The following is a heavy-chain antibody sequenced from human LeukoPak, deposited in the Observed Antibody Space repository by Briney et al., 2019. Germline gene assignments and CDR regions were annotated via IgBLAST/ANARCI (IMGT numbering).Heavy chain of an antibody. Sequence: GGSLRLSCAASGFTFSSFGMHWVRQAPGKGLEWVAFIHFDGRTVYSGDSVQGRSTISSDNSKNTLYLQMNNLRPEDTAFYDCAKDQCTRTSCDGYPGYWGQGTLVTVSS. CDR3: AKDQCTRTSCDGYPGY. V-gene: IGHV3-30*02. D-gene: IGHD2-2*01. J-gene: IGHJ4*02. CDR2: IHFDGRTV. CDR1: GFTFSSFG.